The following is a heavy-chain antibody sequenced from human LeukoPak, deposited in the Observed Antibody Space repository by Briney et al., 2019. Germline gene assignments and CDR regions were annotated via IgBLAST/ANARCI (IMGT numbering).Heavy chain of an antibody. Sequence: PSETHSGTRTVSGGAFTNSYRTWIGQPPGKGLEWIGYIFYTGSTNHNPSLNSRATISVDTSSNQFSLKLTTVTAADTAVYYCARGSPEHSSIVHKWGHGILVTVSS. CDR3: ARGSPEHSSIVHK. J-gene: IGHJ4*01. V-gene: IGHV4-59*01. D-gene: IGHD1-26*01. CDR1: GGAFTNSY. CDR2: IFYTGST.